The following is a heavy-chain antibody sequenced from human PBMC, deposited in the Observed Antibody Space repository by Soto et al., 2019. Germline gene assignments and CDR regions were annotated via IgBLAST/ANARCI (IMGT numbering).Heavy chain of an antibody. V-gene: IGHV4-59*01. D-gene: IGHD3-22*01. CDR1: GGSISSYY. CDR2: IYYSGST. J-gene: IGHJ4*01. Sequence: SETLSLTCTVSGGSISSYYWSWIRQPPGKGLERIAYIYYSGSTNYNPSLKSRFTISVDTSKNQFYLKLSSVTAADTDVYDCARGIGGYQFDYWGHGTLVTVSS. CDR3: ARGIGGYQFDY.